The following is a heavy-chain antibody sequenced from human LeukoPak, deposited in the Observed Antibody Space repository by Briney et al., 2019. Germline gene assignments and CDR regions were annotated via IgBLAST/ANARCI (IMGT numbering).Heavy chain of an antibody. Sequence: SETLSLTCTVSGGSISTYYWSWIRQPPGKGLEWIGFIYYSGSTNYNPSLKSRVTISVDTSKNQFSLKPNSVTAADTAVYYCARDIEAGGYNWFDPWGQGTLVSVSS. CDR3: ARDIEAGGYNWFDP. CDR1: GGSISTYY. CDR2: IYYSGST. V-gene: IGHV4-59*01. D-gene: IGHD6-13*01. J-gene: IGHJ5*02.